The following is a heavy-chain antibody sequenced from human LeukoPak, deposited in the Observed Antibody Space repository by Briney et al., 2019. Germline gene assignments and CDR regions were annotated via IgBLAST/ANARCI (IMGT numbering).Heavy chain of an antibody. CDR3: ARQPRHGSGFIDF. CDR2: IYYSGST. V-gene: IGHV4-39*01. D-gene: IGHD6-19*01. CDR1: GGSISSSSYY. Sequence: TPSETLSLTCTVSGGSISSSSYYWGWIRQPPGKGLEWIGSIYYSGSTYYNPSLKSRLTISLDTSKNQLSLRLSSVTAADTAVYYCARQPRHGSGFIDFWGQGTLVTVSS. J-gene: IGHJ4*02.